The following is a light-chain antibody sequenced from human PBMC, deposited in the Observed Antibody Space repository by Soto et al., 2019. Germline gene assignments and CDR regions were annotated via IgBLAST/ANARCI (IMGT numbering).Light chain of an antibody. J-gene: IGKJ1*01. CDR2: GAS. Sequence: EIVLTQSPGTLSLSPGEGATLSFGASQSISSNFLAWYRQKRGQAPRLLIHGASNRATGIPDRFSGSGSGTDFTLTITRLEPEDFAVYYCQQYGSSPRTFGQGTKVDIK. V-gene: IGKV3-20*01. CDR3: QQYGSSPRT. CDR1: QSISSNF.